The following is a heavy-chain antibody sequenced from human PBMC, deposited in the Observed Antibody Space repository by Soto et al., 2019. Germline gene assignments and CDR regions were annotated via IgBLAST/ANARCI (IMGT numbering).Heavy chain of an antibody. Sequence: SETLSLTCAASGYSISSGYYWGWIRQPPGKGLEWIGSIYHSGSTYYNPPLKSRVTISVDTSKNQFSLKLSSVTAADTAVYYCARDGVVVPAARFDYWGQGTLVTVSS. J-gene: IGHJ4*02. V-gene: IGHV4-38-2*02. D-gene: IGHD2-2*01. CDR1: GYSISSGYY. CDR2: IYHSGST. CDR3: ARDGVVVPAARFDY.